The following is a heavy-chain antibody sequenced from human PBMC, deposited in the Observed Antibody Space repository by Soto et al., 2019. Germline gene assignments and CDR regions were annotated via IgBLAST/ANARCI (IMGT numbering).Heavy chain of an antibody. D-gene: IGHD3-16*02. CDR1: GDSVSSNSAA. J-gene: IGHJ4*02. Sequence: SETRSLTCAISGDSVSSNSAAWNWIRQSPSRGLEWLGRTYYRSKWYNDYAVSVKSRITINPDTSKNQFSLQLNSVTPEDTAVYYCARDRHVWGSYRYGSRLYYFDYWGQGTLVTVSS. V-gene: IGHV6-1*01. CDR2: TYYRSKWYN. CDR3: ARDRHVWGSYRYGSRLYYFDY.